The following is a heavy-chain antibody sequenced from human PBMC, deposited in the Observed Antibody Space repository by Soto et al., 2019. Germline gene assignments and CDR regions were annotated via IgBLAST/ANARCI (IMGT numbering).Heavy chain of an antibody. V-gene: IGHV3-23*01. J-gene: IGHJ4*02. D-gene: IGHD5-18*01. CDR3: AKHLRGGDSYPPTNLDY. CDR1: GFTFSSYA. CDR2: ISGSGGST. Sequence: EVQLLESGGGLVQPGGSLRLSCAASGFTFSSYAMSWVRQAPGKGLEWVSAISGSGGSTYYADSVKGRFTISRDNSTNTLHLQMNSLRAEDTAVYYCAKHLRGGDSYPPTNLDYWGQGTLFTVSA.